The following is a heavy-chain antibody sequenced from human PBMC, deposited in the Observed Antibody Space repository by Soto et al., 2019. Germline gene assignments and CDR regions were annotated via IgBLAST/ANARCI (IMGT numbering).Heavy chain of an antibody. Sequence: GGSLRLSCAASGFTFSTYWMHWVRQAPGKGLVWVSRIHTDGSSTYYADSVKGRFTISRDNAKNTLYLQMNSLRAEDTAVYYCARETWGYGLLYWGQGALVTVSS. J-gene: IGHJ4*02. CDR2: IHTDGSST. CDR1: GFTFSTYW. D-gene: IGHD5-18*01. V-gene: IGHV3-74*01. CDR3: ARETWGYGLLY.